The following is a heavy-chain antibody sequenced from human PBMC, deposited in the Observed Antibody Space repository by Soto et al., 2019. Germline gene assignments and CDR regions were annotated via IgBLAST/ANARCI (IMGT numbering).Heavy chain of an antibody. CDR3: ARESYYYYGMDV. V-gene: IGHV4-31*03. CDR2: IYYSGST. Sequence: QVQLQESGPGLVKPSQTLSLTCTVSGGSISSGGYYWSWIRQHPGKGLEWIGYIYYSGSTYYNLALKSRVTISVDMSKHQFALKPSSVTAAATAVYYCARESYYYYGMDVWSQGTTVTVSS. J-gene: IGHJ6*02. CDR1: GGSISSGGYY.